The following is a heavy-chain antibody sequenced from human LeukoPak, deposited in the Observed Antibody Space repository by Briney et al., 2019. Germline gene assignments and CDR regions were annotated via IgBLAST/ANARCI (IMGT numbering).Heavy chain of an antibody. CDR2: ISSSSSYI. J-gene: IGHJ3*02. Sequence: GRSLRLSCAASGFTFDDYAMHWVRQAPGKGLEWVSSISSSSSYIYYADSVKGRFTISRDNAKNSLYLQMNSLRAEDTAVYYCARDRDSGSYYLFGNDAFDIWGQGTMVTVSS. V-gene: IGHV3-21*01. CDR1: GFTFDDYA. D-gene: IGHD1-26*01. CDR3: ARDRDSGSYYLFGNDAFDI.